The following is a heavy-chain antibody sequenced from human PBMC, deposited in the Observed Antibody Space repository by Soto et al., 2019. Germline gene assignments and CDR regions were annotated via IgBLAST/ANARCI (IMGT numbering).Heavy chain of an antibody. Sequence: SETLSLTCTVSGGSISSYYWSWIRQPPGKGLEWIGYIYYSGSTNYNPSLKSRVTISVDTSKNQFSLKLSSVTAADTAVYYCARDGGYDYGRSYNWFAPWGQGTLVTVSS. V-gene: IGHV4-59*01. CDR3: ARDGGYDYGRSYNWFAP. J-gene: IGHJ5*02. CDR1: GGSISSYY. D-gene: IGHD5-12*01. CDR2: IYYSGST.